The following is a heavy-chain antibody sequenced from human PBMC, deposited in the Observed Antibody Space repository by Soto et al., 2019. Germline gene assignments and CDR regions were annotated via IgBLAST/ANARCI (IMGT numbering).Heavy chain of an antibody. J-gene: IGHJ3*02. CDR1: GGSISSYY. V-gene: IGHV4-59*01. D-gene: IGHD3-10*01. CDR3: ARGSYYNVDAFDI. CDR2: IYYSGST. Sequence: SETLSLTCTVSGGSISSYYWSWIRQPPGKGLEWIGYIYYSGSTNYNPSLKSRVTISVDTSKNQFSLKLSSVTAADTAVYYCARGSYYNVDAFDIWGQGTMVTVSS.